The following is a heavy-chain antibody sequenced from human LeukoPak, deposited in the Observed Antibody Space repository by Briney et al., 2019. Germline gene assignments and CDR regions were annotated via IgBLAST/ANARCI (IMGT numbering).Heavy chain of an antibody. D-gene: IGHD5-18*01. CDR1: GYTFTSYG. CDR3: ALPEYSYDYYYYGMDV. Sequence: ASVKVSCKASGYTFTSYGISWVRQAPGQGLEWMGWISAYNGNTNYAQKLQGRVTMTTDTSTSTAYMELRSLRSDDTAVYYCALPEYSYDYYYYGMDVWGQGTTVTVSS. CDR2: ISAYNGNT. J-gene: IGHJ6*02. V-gene: IGHV1-18*01.